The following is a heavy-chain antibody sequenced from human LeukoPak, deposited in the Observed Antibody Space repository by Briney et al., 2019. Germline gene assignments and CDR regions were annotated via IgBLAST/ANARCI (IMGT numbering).Heavy chain of an antibody. CDR1: GGTFSSYA. D-gene: IGHD5-18*01. J-gene: IGHJ4*02. CDR2: IIPIFGTA. V-gene: IGHV1-69*13. CDR3: ARVEYSYGPQAWYFDY. Sequence: SVKVSCKASGGTFSSYAISWVRQAPGQGLEWMGGIIPIFGTANYAQKFQGRVTITADESTSTAYMELSSLRSEDTAVYYCARVEYSYGPQAWYFDYWGQGTLVTVSS.